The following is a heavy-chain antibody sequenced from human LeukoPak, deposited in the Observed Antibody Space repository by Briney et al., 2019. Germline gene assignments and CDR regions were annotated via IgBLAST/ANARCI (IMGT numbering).Heavy chain of an antibody. CDR2: IRYDGSNK. Sequence: GGSLRLSCAASGFTFSSYGMYWVRQAPGKGLEWVAFIRYDGSNKYYADSVKGRFTISRDNSKNTLYLQMNSLRAEDTAVYYCAKDRYYYDSSGYYSLDYWGQGTLVTVSS. V-gene: IGHV3-30*02. CDR1: GFTFSSYG. D-gene: IGHD3-22*01. J-gene: IGHJ4*02. CDR3: AKDRYYYDSSGYYSLDY.